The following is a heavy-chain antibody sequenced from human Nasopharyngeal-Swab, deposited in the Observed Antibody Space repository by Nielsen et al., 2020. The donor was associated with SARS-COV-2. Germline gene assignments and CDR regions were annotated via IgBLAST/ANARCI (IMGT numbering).Heavy chain of an antibody. Sequence: WIRQPPGKGLEWIGSIYYSGSTYYNPSLESRVTISVDTSKNQFSLKLSSVTAADTAVYYCAKVPLYDILTGYYKWGFDYWGQGTLVTVSS. CDR3: AKVPLYDILTGYYKWGFDY. J-gene: IGHJ4*02. V-gene: IGHV4-39*07. D-gene: IGHD3-9*01. CDR2: IYYSGST.